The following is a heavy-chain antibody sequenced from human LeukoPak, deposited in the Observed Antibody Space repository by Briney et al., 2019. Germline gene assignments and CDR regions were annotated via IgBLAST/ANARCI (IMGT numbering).Heavy chain of an antibody. Sequence: SVKVSCKASGGTLISYASNWVRQAPGQGLEWMGGIIPIFGTANYAQKFQGRVTIIADESSTTAYMELSSLRSEDTAVYYCARREGTFGTYFDYWGQGTLVTVSS. CDR2: IIPIFGTA. D-gene: IGHD3-10*01. J-gene: IGHJ4*02. V-gene: IGHV1-69*01. CDR1: GGTLISYA. CDR3: ARREGTFGTYFDY.